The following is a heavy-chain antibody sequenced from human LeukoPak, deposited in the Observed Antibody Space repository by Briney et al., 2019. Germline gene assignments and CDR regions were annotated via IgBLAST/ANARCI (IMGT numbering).Heavy chain of an antibody. Sequence: GGSLRLSCAASGFTFSNAWMSWVRQAPGKGLEWVGRIKSKTDGGTTDYAAPVKGRFTISRDDSKNTLYLQMNSLKTEDTAVYYCTTELRGIAAAGYYYYCMDVWGKGTTVTVSS. CDR2: IKSKTDGGTT. CDR3: TTELRGIAAAGYYYYCMDV. J-gene: IGHJ6*04. V-gene: IGHV3-15*01. CDR1: GFTFSNAW. D-gene: IGHD6-13*01.